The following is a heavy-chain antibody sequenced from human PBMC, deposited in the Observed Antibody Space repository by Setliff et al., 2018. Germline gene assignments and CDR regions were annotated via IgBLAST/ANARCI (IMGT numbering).Heavy chain of an antibody. CDR1: DVSISSSSFY. CDR3: TRSFGDVVGITWGHCFDH. D-gene: IGHD3-22*01. CDR2: IYYSGST. V-gene: IGHV4-39*01. Sequence: SETLSLTCTVSDVSISSSSFYWAWIRQPPGKGLEWIGSIYYSGSTYYNPSLTSRVTISVDTSNNQFSLNLRSVTAADTAMYYCTRSFGDVVGITWGHCFDHWGQGTLVTVSS. J-gene: IGHJ4*02.